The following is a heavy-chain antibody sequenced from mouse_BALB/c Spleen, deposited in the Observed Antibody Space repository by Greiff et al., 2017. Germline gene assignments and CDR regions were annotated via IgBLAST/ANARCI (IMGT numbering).Heavy chain of an antibody. J-gene: IGHJ4*01. CDR3: ARGGYGGNYYYYAMDY. D-gene: IGHD1-1*02. V-gene: IGHV3-6*02. CDR2: ISYDGSN. CDR1: GYSITSGYY. Sequence: VQLQQSGPGLVKPSQSLSLTCSVTGYSITSGYYWNWIRQFPGNKLEWMGYISYDGSNNYNPSLKNRISITRDTSKNQFFLKLNSVTTEDTATYYCARGGYGGNYYYYAMDYWGQGTSVTVSS.